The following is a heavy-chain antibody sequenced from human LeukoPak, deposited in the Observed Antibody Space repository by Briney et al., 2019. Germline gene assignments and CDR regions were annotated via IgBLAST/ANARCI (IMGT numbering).Heavy chain of an antibody. CDR1: GGSISSYY. CDR2: IYYSGST. CDR3: ARESPSASFDY. J-gene: IGHJ4*02. V-gene: IGHV4-59*01. Sequence: PSETLSLTCTVSGGSISSYYWSWIRQPPGKGLEWIGYIYYSGSTNYNPSLKSRVTISVDTSKNQFSLKLSSVTAADTAVYYCARESPSASFDYWGQGTLVTVSS.